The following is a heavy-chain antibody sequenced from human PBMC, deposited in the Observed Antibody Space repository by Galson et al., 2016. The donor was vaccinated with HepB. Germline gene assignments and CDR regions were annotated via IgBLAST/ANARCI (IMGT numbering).Heavy chain of an antibody. CDR3: ARGSSKFGLLLGYHYSYGMDV. D-gene: IGHD3-9*01. V-gene: IGHV1-18*01. Sequence: SVKVSCKASGYTFPSYGISWVRQAPGQGLEWMAWISAYNGDTKYAQKFQGRVTMTTDTSTTTAYMELRSLRPDDTAVYYCARGSSKFGLLLGYHYSYGMDVWGQGTAVTVFS. J-gene: IGHJ6*02. CDR2: ISAYNGDT. CDR1: GYTFPSYG.